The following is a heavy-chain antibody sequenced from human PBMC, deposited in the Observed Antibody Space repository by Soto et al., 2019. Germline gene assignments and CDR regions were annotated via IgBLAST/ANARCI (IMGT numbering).Heavy chain of an antibody. CDR3: ARDAYDYDDTSGYYRH. CDR2: INAGNGNT. V-gene: IGHV1-3*01. CDR1: GYTFTSYA. D-gene: IGHD3-22*01. Sequence: ASVKVSCKASGYTFTSYAMHWVRQAPGQRLEWMGWINAGNGNTKYSQKFQGRVTITRDTSASTAYMELSSLRDEDTAVYYCARDAYDYDDTSGYYRHWGPGTLVTVSS. J-gene: IGHJ4*02.